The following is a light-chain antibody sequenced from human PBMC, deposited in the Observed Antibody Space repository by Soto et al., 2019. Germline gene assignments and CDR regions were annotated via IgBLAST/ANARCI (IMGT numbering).Light chain of an antibody. CDR1: TSDVGGYNL. Sequence: QTSLAHSASLSGSPGQSITISCSGTTSDVGGYNLVSWYQQHTAKAPKLLIYEGTQRPSGVSSRFSGSKSGNTASLTISGLQAEDEADYYCCSYASSSSYVFGTGTKVTVL. J-gene: IGLJ1*01. CDR2: EGT. V-gene: IGLV2-23*01. CDR3: CSYASSSSYV.